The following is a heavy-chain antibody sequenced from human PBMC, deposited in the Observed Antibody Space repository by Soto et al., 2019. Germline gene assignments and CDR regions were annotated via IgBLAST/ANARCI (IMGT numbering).Heavy chain of an antibody. Sequence: PGGSLRLSCAASGFTFTSDAISGVRPAPGRGRDWVSAGSCSGARTDYADAVKGRFTISRDNSKNTLYLQMNSLRAEDTAVYYCAKDGSIAARRRFSWFDPWGQGTLVTVSS. CDR1: GFTFTSDA. CDR2: GSCSGART. CDR3: AKDGSIAARRRFSWFDP. D-gene: IGHD6-6*01. V-gene: IGHV3-23*01. J-gene: IGHJ5*02.